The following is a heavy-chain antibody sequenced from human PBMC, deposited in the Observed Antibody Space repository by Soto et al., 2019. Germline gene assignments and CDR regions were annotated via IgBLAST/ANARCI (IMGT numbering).Heavy chain of an antibody. V-gene: IGHV3-23*01. CDR3: AKDYTVAADPSSVILFDY. CDR2: IIANGGT. CDR1: GPDVGYSF. J-gene: IGHJ4*02. Sequence: PGGSLRLSCEISGPDVGYSFLIWVRQAPGKGLEWVSIIIANGGTFYADSVKGRFTISRDNSKNTVYLQMSSLRVEDTAIYYCAKDYTVAADPSSVILFDYWGQGALVTVS. D-gene: IGHD2-15*01.